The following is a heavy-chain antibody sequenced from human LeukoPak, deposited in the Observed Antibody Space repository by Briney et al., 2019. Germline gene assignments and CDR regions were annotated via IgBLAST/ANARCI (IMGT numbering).Heavy chain of an antibody. CDR3: ARDRVLDY. Sequence: GGSLRLSCAASGFTFSNYGMNWVRQAPGKGLEWVSGISGSAGRTYYADSVKGRFTISRDNAKNSLYLQMNSLRAEDTAVYYCARDRVLDYWGQGTLVTVSS. CDR1: GFTFSNYG. CDR2: ISGSAGRT. J-gene: IGHJ4*02. D-gene: IGHD2-2*01. V-gene: IGHV3-23*01.